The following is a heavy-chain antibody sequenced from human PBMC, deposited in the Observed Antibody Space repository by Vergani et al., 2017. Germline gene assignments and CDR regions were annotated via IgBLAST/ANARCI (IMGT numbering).Heavy chain of an antibody. CDR2: IYYSGST. J-gene: IGHJ4*02. D-gene: IGHD3-22*01. Sequence: QVQLQESGPGLVKPSQTLSLTCTVSGGSISSGGYYWSWIRQHPGKGLEWIGYIYYSGSTYYNPSLKSRVTISVDTSKNQFSLKLSSVTAADTAVYYCAREFRDYYDSSGXILDWGQGTLVTVSS. CDR3: AREFRDYYDSSGXILD. V-gene: IGHV4-31*03. CDR1: GGSISSGGYY.